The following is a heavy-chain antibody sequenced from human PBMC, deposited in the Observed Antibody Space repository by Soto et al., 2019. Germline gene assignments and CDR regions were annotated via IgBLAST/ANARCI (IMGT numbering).Heavy chain of an antibody. J-gene: IGHJ4*02. CDR3: ARGHNYDYIWGSYRLSPPQGLLFDY. D-gene: IGHD3-16*02. Sequence: PSETLSLTCTVSCGSISRGGYYWSWIRQHPGKGLEWIGYVYYSGSTYYNPSLKSRVTISVDTSKNQFSLKLSSVTAADTAVYYCARGHNYDYIWGSYRLSPPQGLLFDYWGQGTLVTVSS. CDR1: CGSISRGGYY. CDR2: VYYSGST. V-gene: IGHV4-31*03.